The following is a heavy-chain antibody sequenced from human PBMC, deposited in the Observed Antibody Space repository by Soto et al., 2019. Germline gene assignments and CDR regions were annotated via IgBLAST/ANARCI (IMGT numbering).Heavy chain of an antibody. J-gene: IGHJ3*02. CDR2: ISGRGGIT. CDR3: ATRLGDCSGGSCSDDAFDI. V-gene: IGHV3-23*01. D-gene: IGHD2-15*01. Sequence: PGGSLRLSCAASGFTFSPYAMSWVRQAPGKGLEWVSTISGRGGITYYADSVKGRFTISRDTSKTTLYLQMNSLRADDTAVYYCATRLGDCSGGSCSDDAFDIWGQWTMVTVSS. CDR1: GFTFSPYA.